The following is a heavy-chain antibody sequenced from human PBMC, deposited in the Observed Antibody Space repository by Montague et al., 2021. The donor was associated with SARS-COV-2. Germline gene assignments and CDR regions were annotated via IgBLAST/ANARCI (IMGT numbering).Heavy chain of an antibody. V-gene: IGHV4-39*01. D-gene: IGHD2-2*02. J-gene: IGHJ6*02. CDR2: IYYSGST. CDR1: GGSISSSSYY. CDR3: ARHYGVVVPAAIYYYYGMDV. Sequence: SETLSLTCTVSGGSISSSSYYWGWIRQPPGKGLEWIVSIYYSGSTYYNPSLKSRVTISVDTSKNQFSLKLSSVTAADTAVYYCARHYGVVVPAAIYYYYGMDVWGQGTTVTVSS.